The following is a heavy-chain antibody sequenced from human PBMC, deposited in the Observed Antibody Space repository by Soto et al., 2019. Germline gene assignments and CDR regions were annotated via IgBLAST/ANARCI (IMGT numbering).Heavy chain of an antibody. CDR3: ARARNYYDSSGYYNNWFDP. Sequence: SETLSLTCTVSGGSISSYYWSWIRQPPGKGLEWIGYIYHSGSTYYNPSLKSRVTISVDRSKNQFSLKLSSVTAADTAVYYCARARNYYDSSGYYNNWFDPWGQGTLVTVSS. D-gene: IGHD3-22*01. V-gene: IGHV4-59*12. CDR2: IYHSGST. CDR1: GGSISSYY. J-gene: IGHJ5*02.